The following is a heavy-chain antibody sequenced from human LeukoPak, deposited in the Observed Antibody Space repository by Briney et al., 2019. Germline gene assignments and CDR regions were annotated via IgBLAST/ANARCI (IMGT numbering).Heavy chain of an antibody. D-gene: IGHD3-3*01. CDR2: IYAGDSDT. V-gene: IGHV5-51*01. J-gene: IGHJ3*02. CDR3: ARRYYDFWSGYFDDAFDI. CDR1: GYSFTSYW. Sequence: GESLKISCKGSGYSFTSYWIGWVRQMPGKGLEWMGIIYAGDSDTRYSPSFQGQVTISADKSISTAYLQWSSLKASDIAMYYCARRYYDFWSGYFDDAFDIWGQGTMVTVSS.